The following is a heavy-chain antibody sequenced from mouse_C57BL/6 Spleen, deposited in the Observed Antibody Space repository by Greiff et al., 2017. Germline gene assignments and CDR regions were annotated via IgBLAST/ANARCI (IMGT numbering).Heavy chain of an antibody. V-gene: IGHV5-17*01. J-gene: IGHJ4*01. D-gene: IGHD2-4*01. CDR2: ISSGSSTI. CDR3: AWGLRQGYAKEC. CDR1: GFTFSDYG. Sequence: EVKVVESGGGLAKPGGSLKLSCAASGFTFSDYGMHWVRQAPGKGLEWVAYISSGSSTIYYADMVKGRFTISRDNAKNTLFLQMTSLRSDDTSMYNCAWGLRQGYAKECWGQGTSVTVSS.